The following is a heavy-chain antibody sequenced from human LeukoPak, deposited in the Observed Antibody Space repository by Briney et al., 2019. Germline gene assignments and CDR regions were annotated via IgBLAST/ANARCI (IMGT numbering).Heavy chain of an antibody. CDR1: GFTFSGSA. J-gene: IGHJ4*02. D-gene: IGHD6-19*01. CDR2: IRSKADNYAT. CDR3: TRVTTVAASDFDY. V-gene: IGHV3-73*01. Sequence: GGSLRLSCAASGFTFSGSAIHWVRQASGKGLEWVGRIRSKADNYATEYVASVKGRFIISRDDSKNTTFLLMNSLKTEDTAVYYCTRVTTVAASDFDYWGQGTQVTVSA.